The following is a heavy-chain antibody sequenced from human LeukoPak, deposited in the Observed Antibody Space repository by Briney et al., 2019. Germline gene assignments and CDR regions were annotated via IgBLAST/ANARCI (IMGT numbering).Heavy chain of an antibody. CDR1: GFTFDDLA. D-gene: IGHD5-24*01. V-gene: IGHV3-9*01. Sequence: QTGGSLRLSCAAAGFTFDDLAMHWVRHAPGEGLEWVSGLSWNSGSIDYADSVKGRFTISRDNAKNSLYLQMNSLRAEDTALYYCAKGPGMATVKRYLDYWGQGTLVTVSS. J-gene: IGHJ4*02. CDR3: AKGPGMATVKRYLDY. CDR2: LSWNSGSI.